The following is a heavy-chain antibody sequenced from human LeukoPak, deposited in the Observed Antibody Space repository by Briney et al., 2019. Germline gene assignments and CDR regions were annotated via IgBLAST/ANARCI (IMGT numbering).Heavy chain of an antibody. CDR2: IYYSGST. Sequence: SETLSLTCTVSGGSISSGDYYWSWIRQPPGKGLEWIGYIYYSGSTNYNPSLKSRVTISVDTSKNQFSLKLTSVTAADTAVYYCAREIGGRVFDLWGRGTLVTVSS. CDR1: GGSISSGDYY. CDR3: AREIGGRVFDL. V-gene: IGHV4-61*08. J-gene: IGHJ2*01.